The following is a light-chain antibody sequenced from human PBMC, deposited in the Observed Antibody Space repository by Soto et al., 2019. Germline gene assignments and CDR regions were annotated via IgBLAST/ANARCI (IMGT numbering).Light chain of an antibody. V-gene: IGLV2-8*01. CDR1: SSDVGGYNY. Sequence: QSALTQPPSASGSPGQSVTISCTGTSSDVGGYNYVSWYQQHPGKAPKLIIYEVSKRPSGVPDRFSGSKSGNTAPLTVSGLQSEDEADYYCSSYAGSNKFVLFGGGTKLTVL. CDR2: EVS. J-gene: IGLJ2*01. CDR3: SSYAGSNKFVL.